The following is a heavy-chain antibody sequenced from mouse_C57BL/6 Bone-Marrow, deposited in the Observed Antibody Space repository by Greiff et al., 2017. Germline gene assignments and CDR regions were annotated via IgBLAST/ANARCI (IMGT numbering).Heavy chain of an antibody. Sequence: VKLMESGPELVKPGASVKISCKASGYAFSSSWMNWVKQRPGQGLEWIGRIYPGDGDTNYNGKFKGKATLTADKSSSTAYMQLSSLTSEDSAVYFCARPIYYYGSTWFAYWGQGTLVTVSA. V-gene: IGHV1-82*01. CDR3: ARPIYYYGSTWFAY. D-gene: IGHD1-1*01. CDR2: IYPGDGDT. CDR1: GYAFSSSW. J-gene: IGHJ3*01.